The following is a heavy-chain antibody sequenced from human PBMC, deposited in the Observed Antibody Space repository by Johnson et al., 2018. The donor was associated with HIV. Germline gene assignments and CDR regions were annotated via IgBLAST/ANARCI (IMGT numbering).Heavy chain of an antibody. CDR1: GFTVSSNY. V-gene: IGHV3-66*01. J-gene: IGHJ3*02. Sequence: VQLVESGGGLVQPGGSLRLSCAASGFTVSSNYMSWVRQAPGKGLEWVSVIYSGDRTYSAVSVKGRFTISRDSSKNTLFLQMNSLRAEDTAVYYCARPRRGMATNRDAFDIWGQGTMVTVSS. CDR2: IYSGDRT. CDR3: ARPRRGMATNRDAFDI. D-gene: IGHD5-24*01.